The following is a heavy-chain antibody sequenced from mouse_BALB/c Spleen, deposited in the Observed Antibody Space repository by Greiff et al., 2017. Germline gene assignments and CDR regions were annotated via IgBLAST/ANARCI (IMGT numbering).Heavy chain of an antibody. V-gene: IGHV7-3*02. D-gene: IGHD1-2*01. CDR1: GFTFTDYY. CDR2: IRNKANGYTT. J-gene: IGHJ4*01. Sequence: EVMLVESGGGLVQPGGSLRLSCATSGFTFTDYYMSWVRQPPGKALEWLGFIRNKANGYTTEYSASVKGRFTISRDNSQSILYLQMNTLRAEDSATYYCARYGPHYYAMDYWGQGTSVTVSS. CDR3: ARYGPHYYAMDY.